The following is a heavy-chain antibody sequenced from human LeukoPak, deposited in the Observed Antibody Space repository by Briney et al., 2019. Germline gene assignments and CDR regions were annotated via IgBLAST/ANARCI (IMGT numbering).Heavy chain of an antibody. CDR3: ARHHSAAALNYY. J-gene: IGHJ4*02. CDR2: IYYSGST. CDR1: GFTFSSYA. Sequence: GSLRLSCAASGFTFSSYAMSWVRQAPGKGLEWIGSIYYSGSTYYNPSLKSRVTISVDTSKNQFSLKLSSVTAADTAVYYCARHHSAAALNYYWGQGTLVTVSS. V-gene: IGHV4-39*01. D-gene: IGHD6-13*01.